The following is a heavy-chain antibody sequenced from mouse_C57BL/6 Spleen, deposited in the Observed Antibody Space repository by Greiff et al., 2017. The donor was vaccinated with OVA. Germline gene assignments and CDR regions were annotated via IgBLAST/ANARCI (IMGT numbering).Heavy chain of an antibody. CDR1: GFTFSDYY. CDR3: ARGGIYYYGSSYVFDY. J-gene: IGHJ2*01. Sequence: EVKVEESAGGLVQPGSSMKLSCTASGFTFSDYYMAWVRQVPEKGLEWVANINYDGSSTYYLDSLKSRFIISRDNAKNILYLQMSSLKSEDTATYYCARGGIYYYGSSYVFDYWGQGTTLTVSS. V-gene: IGHV5-16*01. CDR2: INYDGSST. D-gene: IGHD1-1*01.